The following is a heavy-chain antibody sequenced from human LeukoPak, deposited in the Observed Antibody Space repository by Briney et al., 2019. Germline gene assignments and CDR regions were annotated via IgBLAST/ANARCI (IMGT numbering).Heavy chain of an antibody. CDR2: IKPDGSEK. V-gene: IGHV3-7*01. Sequence: GGSLRLSCAASGFTFTTYWMSWVRQAPGKGLEWVANIKPDGSEKYYVDSVKGRFTISRDNAKNSLYLQMNSLRAEDTAVYYCAKDLWVIPFDYWGQGTLVTVSS. CDR1: GFTFTTYW. J-gene: IGHJ4*02. CDR3: AKDLWVIPFDY. D-gene: IGHD3-16*02.